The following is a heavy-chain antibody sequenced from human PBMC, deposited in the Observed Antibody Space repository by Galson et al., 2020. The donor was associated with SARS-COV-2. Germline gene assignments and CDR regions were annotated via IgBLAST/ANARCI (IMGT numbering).Heavy chain of an antibody. CDR3: ARGGMGYSSSSLYFQH. D-gene: IGHD6-6*01. Sequence: GESLKISCAASGFTFSSYAMQWVRQAPGKGLEWVAVISYDGSNKYYADSVKGRFTISRDNSKNTLYLQMNSLRAEDTAVYYCARGGMGYSSSSLYFQHWGQGTLVTVSS. J-gene: IGHJ1*01. CDR1: GFTFSSYA. CDR2: ISYDGSNK. V-gene: IGHV3-30*01.